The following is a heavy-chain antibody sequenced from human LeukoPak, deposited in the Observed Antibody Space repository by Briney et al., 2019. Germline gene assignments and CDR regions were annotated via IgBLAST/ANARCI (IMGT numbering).Heavy chain of an antibody. CDR1: GGSFSDYS. CDR2: IIAILDTA. Sequence: SVKVSCKASGGSFSDYSISWVRQAPGQGLEWMGRIIAILDTAHYAQRFQGRFTITADKSTTTVYMELSSLRSDDTAVYYCVRSGYDYDWFDPWGQGTLVTVSS. J-gene: IGHJ5*02. D-gene: IGHD5-12*01. V-gene: IGHV1-69*08. CDR3: VRSGYDYDWFDP.